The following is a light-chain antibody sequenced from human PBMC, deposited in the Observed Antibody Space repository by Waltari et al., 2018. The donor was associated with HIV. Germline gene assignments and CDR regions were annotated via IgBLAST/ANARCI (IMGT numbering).Light chain of an antibody. V-gene: IGKV3-11*01. J-gene: IGKJ2*01. Sequence: EIVLTQSPATLSLSPGESATLSCRASQSVSRFFAWYQQKPGQAPRLLIYDTSYRATGVPGRFSGSGSGTDFTLTISSLEPEDFAVYYCQQRGIRPPAYTFGQGTKLEMK. CDR3: QQRGIRPPAYT. CDR2: DTS. CDR1: QSVSRF.